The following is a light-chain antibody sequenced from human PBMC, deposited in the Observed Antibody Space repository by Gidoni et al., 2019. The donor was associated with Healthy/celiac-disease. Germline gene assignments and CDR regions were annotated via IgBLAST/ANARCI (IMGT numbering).Light chain of an antibody. CDR2: LGS. CDR3: MQALQTPMYT. Sequence: DIVMTQSPLSLPVTPGEPASISCRSSQSLLHSNGYNYLDWYLQKPGQSTQLLIYLGSNRASGVPDRFSCSGSGTEFTLKISRVEAEDVGVYYCMQALQTPMYTFGQXTKLEIK. CDR1: QSLLHSNGYNY. J-gene: IGKJ2*01. V-gene: IGKV2-28*01.